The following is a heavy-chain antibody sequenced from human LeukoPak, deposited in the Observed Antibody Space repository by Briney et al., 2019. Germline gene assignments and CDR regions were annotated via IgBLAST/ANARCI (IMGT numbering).Heavy chain of an antibody. D-gene: IGHD3-22*01. Sequence: GGSLRLSCAASGFTFSSSWMSWVRQAPGKGLEWVANINQDGSEKYYLDSVKGRFTISRDNAKDSLDLQMNSLRAEDTAVYYCARPRSPHSFYYDSSGPNTSAFDPWGQGTLVTVSS. J-gene: IGHJ5*02. V-gene: IGHV3-7*01. CDR2: INQDGSEK. CDR1: GFTFSSSW. CDR3: ARPRSPHSFYYDSSGPNTSAFDP.